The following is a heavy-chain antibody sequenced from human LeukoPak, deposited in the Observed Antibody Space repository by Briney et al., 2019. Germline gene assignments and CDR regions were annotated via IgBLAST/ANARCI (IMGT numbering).Heavy chain of an antibody. D-gene: IGHD5-24*01. CDR3: AKDGSGGYNYYYYYYMDV. Sequence: TGVSLRLSCAASGFTFRSYGMHWVRQAPGKGLEGVAVISYDGSNKYYAESVKGRFTISRDNSKNTLYLQMNSLRAEDTAVYYCAKDGSGGYNYYYYYYMDVWGKGTTVTVSS. CDR2: ISYDGSNK. CDR1: GFTFRSYG. J-gene: IGHJ6*03. V-gene: IGHV3-30*18.